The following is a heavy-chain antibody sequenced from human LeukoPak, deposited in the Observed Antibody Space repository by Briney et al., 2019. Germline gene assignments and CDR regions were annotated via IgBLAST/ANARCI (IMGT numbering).Heavy chain of an antibody. CDR1: GYTFTGYY. CDR2: INPNSGGT. J-gene: IGHJ5*02. Sequence: ASVKGSCKASGYTFTGYYMHWGRQAPGQGLVWMGWINPNSGGTNYAQKFQGRVTMTRDTSISTAYMELSRLRSDDTAVYYCARTRQQLARNWFDPWGQGTLVTVSS. V-gene: IGHV1-2*02. D-gene: IGHD6-13*01. CDR3: ARTRQQLARNWFDP.